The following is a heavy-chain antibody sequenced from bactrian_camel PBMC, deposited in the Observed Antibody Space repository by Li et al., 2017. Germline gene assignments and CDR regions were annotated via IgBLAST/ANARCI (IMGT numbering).Heavy chain of an antibody. CDR1: GYLYSSYY. Sequence: HVQLVESGGGSVQAGGSLTLSCAASGYLYSSYYMGWFRQTPGKEREEVARGYTADGSTTYAGSVKGRFTISQDSARNTVYLQMNNLQPEDTATYYCAEGRGSRGEHCYSLNYWGLGTQVTVS. V-gene: IGHV3S54*01. CDR2: GYTADGST. D-gene: IGHD6*01. J-gene: IGHJ4*01. CDR3: AEGRGSRGEHCYSLNY.